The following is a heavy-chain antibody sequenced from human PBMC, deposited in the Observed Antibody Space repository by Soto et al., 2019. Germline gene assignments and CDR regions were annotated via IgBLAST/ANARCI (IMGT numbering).Heavy chain of an antibody. CDR1: GGSISSSSYY. CDR2: IYYSGST. D-gene: IGHD1-1*01. CDR3: ARERGSAYYYYGMDV. J-gene: IGHJ6*02. V-gene: IGHV4-39*01. Sequence: ETLSLTCTVSGGSISSSSYYWGWIRQPPGKGLEWIGSIYYSGSTYYNPSLKSRVTISVDTSKNQFSLKLSSVTAADTAVYYCARERGSAYYYYGMDVWGQGTTVTVSS.